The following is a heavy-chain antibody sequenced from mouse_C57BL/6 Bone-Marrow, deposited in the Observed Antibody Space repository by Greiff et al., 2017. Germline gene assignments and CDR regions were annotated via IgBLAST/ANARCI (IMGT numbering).Heavy chain of an antibody. CDR3: ARRTAQTMDY. CDR1: GYTFTSYW. CDR2: IDPSDSYT. V-gene: IGHV1-69*01. D-gene: IGHD3-1*01. Sequence: QVQLQQPGAELVMPGASVKLSCKASGYTFTSYWMHWVKQRPGQGLEWIGEIDPSDSYTNYNQKFKGKSTLTVDKSSSTAYMQLSSLTSEDSAVYYGARRTAQTMDYWGQGTTLTVSS. J-gene: IGHJ2*01.